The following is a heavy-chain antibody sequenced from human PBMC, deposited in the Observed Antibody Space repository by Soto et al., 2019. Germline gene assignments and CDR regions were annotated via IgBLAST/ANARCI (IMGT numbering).Heavy chain of an antibody. CDR3: ARTPRDIVVVVAATSWFDP. J-gene: IGHJ5*02. CDR2: MNPNSGNT. D-gene: IGHD2-15*01. CDR1: GYTFTSYD. V-gene: IGHV1-8*01. Sequence: GASVKVSCKASGYTFTSYDINWVRQATGQGLEWMGWMNPNSGNTGYAQKFQGRVTMTRNTSISTAYMELSSLRSEDTAVYYCARTPRDIVVVVAATSWFDPWGQGTLVTVSS.